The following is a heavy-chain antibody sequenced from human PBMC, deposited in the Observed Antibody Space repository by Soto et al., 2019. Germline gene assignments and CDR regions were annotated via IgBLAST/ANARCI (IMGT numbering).Heavy chain of an antibody. J-gene: IGHJ6*02. CDR2: ISAYNGNT. Sequence: ASVKVSCKASGYTLTSYGISWVRQAPGQGLEWMGWISAYNGNTNYAQKLQGRVTMTTDTSTSTAYMELRSLRSDDTAVYYCARDLTTTGYYGMDVWGQGTTVSVSS. V-gene: IGHV1-18*01. CDR1: GYTLTSYG. D-gene: IGHD1-1*01. CDR3: ARDLTTTGYYGMDV.